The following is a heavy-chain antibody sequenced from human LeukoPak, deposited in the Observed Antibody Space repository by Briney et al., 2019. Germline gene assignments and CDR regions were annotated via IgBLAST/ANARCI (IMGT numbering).Heavy chain of an antibody. CDR3: ARRQVYYDSSGHFN. CDR2: IYHSGST. Sequence: SETLSLTCTVSGYSISSGYYWGWIRQPPGKGLEWIGSIYHSGSTYYNPSLKSRVTISVDTSKNQSSLKLSSVTAADTAVYYCARRQVYYDSSGHFNWGQGTLVTVSS. V-gene: IGHV4-38-2*02. CDR1: GYSISSGYY. D-gene: IGHD3-22*01. J-gene: IGHJ4*02.